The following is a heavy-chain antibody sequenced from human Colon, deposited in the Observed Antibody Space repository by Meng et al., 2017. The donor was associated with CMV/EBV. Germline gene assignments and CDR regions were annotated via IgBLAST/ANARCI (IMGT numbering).Heavy chain of an antibody. J-gene: IGHJ4*02. V-gene: IGHV3-7*01. Sequence: LSLTCAASGFTFSTYWMTWVRQAPGKGLEWVANIKQDGSEKYYADSVKGRFTISRDNAKNSLYLQMNSLRAEDTAVYYCARCIVAIPGSDWGQGTLVTVSS. CDR3: ARCIVAIPGSD. CDR2: IKQDGSEK. D-gene: IGHD6-13*01. CDR1: GFTFSTYW.